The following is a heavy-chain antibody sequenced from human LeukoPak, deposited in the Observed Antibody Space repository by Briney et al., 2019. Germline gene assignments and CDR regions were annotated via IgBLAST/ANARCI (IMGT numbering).Heavy chain of an antibody. V-gene: IGHV3-30*04. CDR3: ARDLAVSGSFTHYLDY. J-gene: IGHJ4*02. CDR2: ISYDGSKK. Sequence: PGRSLRLSCAASGFTSSTYAMHWVRRAPGKGLEWVAGISYDGSKKYYADSVRGRFTISRDNSKNTLFLQMNSLRAEDTAVYYCARDLAVSGSFTHYLDYWGQGTLVTVSS. D-gene: IGHD3-10*01. CDR1: GFTSSTYA.